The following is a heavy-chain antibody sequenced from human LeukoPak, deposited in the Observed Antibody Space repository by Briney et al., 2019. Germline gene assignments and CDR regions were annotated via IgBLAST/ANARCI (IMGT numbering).Heavy chain of an antibody. CDR1: GGSISSSSYY. CDR2: IYYSGST. D-gene: IGHD6-19*01. V-gene: IGHV4-39*07. J-gene: IGHJ6*02. CDR3: ARTPYSSGWLYYYGMDV. Sequence: SETLSLTCTVSGGSISSSSYYWGWIRQPPGKGLEWIGSIYYSGSTYYNPSLKSRVTISVDTSKNQFSLKLSSVTAADTAVYYCARTPYSSGWLYYYGMDVWGQGTTVTVSS.